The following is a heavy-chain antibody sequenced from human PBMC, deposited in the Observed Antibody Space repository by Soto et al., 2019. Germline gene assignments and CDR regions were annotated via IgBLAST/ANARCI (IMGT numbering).Heavy chain of an antibody. D-gene: IGHD1-26*01. V-gene: IGHV1-24*01. J-gene: IGHJ4*02. Sequence: ASVKVSCKVSGYTLTELSIHWVRQAPGKGLEWMGGFDPEDGETIYAQKFQGRVTMTEDTSTDTAYMELSSLRSEDTAVYYCATEVGATTFFDYWGQGTLVTVSS. CDR2: FDPEDGET. CDR3: ATEVGATTFFDY. CDR1: GYTLTELS.